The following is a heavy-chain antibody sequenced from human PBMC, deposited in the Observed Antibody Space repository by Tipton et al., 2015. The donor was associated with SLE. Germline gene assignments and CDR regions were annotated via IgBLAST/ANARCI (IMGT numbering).Heavy chain of an antibody. CDR3: ARLYDSSAYYYDAFDI. Sequence: TLSLTCTVSGGSFSNHYWSWIRQPPGKGLEWIGYVYYSGSTNYNPSLKSRVTISVDTSKNQFSLRLNSVTAADTAVYYCARLYDSSAYYYDAFDIWGQGTMVTVSS. CDR2: VYYSGST. V-gene: IGHV4-59*11. CDR1: GGSFSNHY. D-gene: IGHD3-22*01. J-gene: IGHJ3*02.